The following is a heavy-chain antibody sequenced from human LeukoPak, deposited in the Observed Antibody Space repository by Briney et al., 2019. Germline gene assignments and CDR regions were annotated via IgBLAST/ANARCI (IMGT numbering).Heavy chain of an antibody. V-gene: IGHV3-30-3*01. J-gene: IGHJ4*02. Sequence: GRSLRLSCAASGFTFSSYAMHWVRQAPGKGLEWVAVISYDGSNKYYADSVKGRFTISRDNSKNTLYLQMNSLRAEDTAVYYCARDRRDGYNKVLDYWGQGTLVTVSS. CDR3: ARDRRDGYNKVLDY. CDR2: ISYDGSNK. CDR1: GFTFSSYA. D-gene: IGHD5-24*01.